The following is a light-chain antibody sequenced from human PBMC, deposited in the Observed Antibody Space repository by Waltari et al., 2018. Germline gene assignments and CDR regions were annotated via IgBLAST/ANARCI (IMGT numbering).Light chain of an antibody. CDR1: QNRNRD. Sequence: EVVMTQSPATLSVSPGERATLPCRASQNRNRDLAWYQQRPGQAPRLLIYGASTRATDVPDRFSGSGSGTEFTLTVSSVQSEDFAVYYCQQYSYWPPNTFGQGTKLDIK. CDR2: GAS. V-gene: IGKV3-15*01. J-gene: IGKJ2*01. CDR3: QQYSYWPPNT.